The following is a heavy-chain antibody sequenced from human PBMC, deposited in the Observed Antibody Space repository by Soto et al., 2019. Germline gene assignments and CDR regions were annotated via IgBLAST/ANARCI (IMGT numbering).Heavy chain of an antibody. CDR1: GGTFSSYA. CDR2: IIPIFGTA. J-gene: IGHJ6*02. V-gene: IGHV1-69*01. CDR3: TSNDIVVVPAAIRGPYYYSYGMDV. Sequence: QVQLVQSGAEVKKPGSSVKVSCKASGGTFSSYAISWVRQAPGQGLEWMGGIIPIFGTANYAQKFQGRVTIPAAECTSTAYMEVSRLRSEDTAVYYCTSNDIVVVPAAIRGPYYYSYGMDVWGQGTTVTVSS. D-gene: IGHD2-2*02.